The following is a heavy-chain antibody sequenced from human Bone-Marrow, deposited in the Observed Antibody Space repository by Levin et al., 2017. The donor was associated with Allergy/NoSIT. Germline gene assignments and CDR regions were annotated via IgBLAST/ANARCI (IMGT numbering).Heavy chain of an antibody. J-gene: IGHJ3*02. V-gene: IGHV1-2*02. CDR2: INPQSGGT. Sequence: ASVKVSCKASGYSFTDSFIHWVRQATGQGLEWMGYINPQSGGTYYAQNFQGTVTMTRDTSTTTAYMELSRLRSDDTAVYYCARDPVYVSGMPQPDAFDMWSQGTSVTVSS. CDR3: ARDPVYVSGMPQPDAFDM. CDR1: GYSFTDSF. D-gene: IGHD2-8*01.